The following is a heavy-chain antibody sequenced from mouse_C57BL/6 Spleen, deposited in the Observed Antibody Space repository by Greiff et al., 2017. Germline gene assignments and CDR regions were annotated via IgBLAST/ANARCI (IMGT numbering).Heavy chain of an antibody. V-gene: IGHV1-52*01. CDR3: ARWLYYPSYAMDY. Sequence: QVRLQQPGAELVRPGSSVKLSCKASGYTFTSYWMHWVKQRPIQGLEWIGNIDPSDSETHYNQKFKDKATLTVDKSSSTAYMQLSSLTSEDSAVYYCARWLYYPSYAMDYWGQGTSVTVSS. J-gene: IGHJ4*01. CDR2: IDPSDSET. CDR1: GYTFTSYW. D-gene: IGHD2-1*01.